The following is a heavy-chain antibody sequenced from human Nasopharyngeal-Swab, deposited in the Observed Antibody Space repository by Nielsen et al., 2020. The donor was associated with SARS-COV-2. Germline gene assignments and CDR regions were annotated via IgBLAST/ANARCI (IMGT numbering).Heavy chain of an antibody. CDR2: ISGSGGNT. V-gene: IGHV3-23*01. Sequence: GESLKISCAASGFTFGGYTMSWVRQAPGKGPEWVSAISGSGGNTYYADSVKGRFTISRDNSKNTVYLQMNSLRAEDTAVYYCAKEVNSNYFDYWGQGTLVTVSS. CDR1: GFTFGGYT. J-gene: IGHJ4*02. D-gene: IGHD4-11*01. CDR3: AKEVNSNYFDY.